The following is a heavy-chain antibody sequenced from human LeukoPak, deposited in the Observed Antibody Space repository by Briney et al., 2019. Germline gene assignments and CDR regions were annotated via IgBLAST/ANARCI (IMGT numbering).Heavy chain of an antibody. CDR2: IYYSGST. V-gene: IGHV4-59*08. CDR1: GGSISSYY. J-gene: IGHJ2*01. Sequence: SETLSLTCTVYGGSISSYYWSWIRQPPGKGLEWIGYIYYSGSTNYNPSLKSRVTISVDTSKNQFSLRLSSVTAADTAVYYCARGCRDGYSNYWYFDIWGRGTLVTVSS. D-gene: IGHD5-24*01. CDR3: ARGCRDGYSNYWYFDI.